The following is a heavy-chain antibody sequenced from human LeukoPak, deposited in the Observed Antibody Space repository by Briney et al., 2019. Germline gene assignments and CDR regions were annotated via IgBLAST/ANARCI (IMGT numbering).Heavy chain of an antibody. CDR2: ISHDGGRT. CDR3: ARHLSGWAYDY. J-gene: IGHJ4*02. CDR1: GFTLSIYA. V-gene: IGHV3-64*01. Sequence: PGGSLRLSCAASGFTLSIYARLWVRQAPGKGLEYVSGISHDGGRTYFAKSVKDRFTISRDNSKNTSYLQMGNLRIEDMAVYYCARHLSGWAYDYWGQGTLVTVSS. D-gene: IGHD6-19*01.